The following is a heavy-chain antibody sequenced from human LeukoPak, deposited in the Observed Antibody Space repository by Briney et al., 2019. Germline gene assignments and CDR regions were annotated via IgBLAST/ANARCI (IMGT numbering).Heavy chain of an antibody. CDR1: GGSISSGGYS. D-gene: IGHD6-13*01. V-gene: IGHV4-31*03. CDR2: IYYSGST. Sequence: NPSETLSLTCTVSGGSISSGGYSWSWIRQHPGKGLEWIGYIYYSGSTYYNPSLKSRVTISVDTSKNQFSLKLSSVTAADTAVYYCARGVSSSPTDYYYYYYMDVWGKGTTVTVSS. CDR3: ARGVSSSPTDYYYYYYMDV. J-gene: IGHJ6*03.